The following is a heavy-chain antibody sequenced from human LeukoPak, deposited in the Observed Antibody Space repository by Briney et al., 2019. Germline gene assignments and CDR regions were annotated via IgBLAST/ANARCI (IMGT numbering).Heavy chain of an antibody. V-gene: IGHV4-38-2*01. CDR1: GYSISSGYY. Sequence: SETLSLTCAVSGYSISSGYYWGWIRQPPGKGLEWIGRIYHSGSTYYNPSPKSRVTISVDASKTQFSLKLNSVTAADTAVYYCARHHTDQIVACPGDYYMDVWGKGTTVTVSS. J-gene: IGHJ6*03. CDR3: ARHHTDQIVACPGDYYMDV. D-gene: IGHD2-15*01. CDR2: IYHSGST.